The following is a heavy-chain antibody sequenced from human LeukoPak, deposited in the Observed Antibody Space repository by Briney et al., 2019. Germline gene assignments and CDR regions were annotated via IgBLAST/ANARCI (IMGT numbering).Heavy chain of an antibody. V-gene: IGHV4-34*01. CDR2: INHSGST. D-gene: IGHD3-10*01. CDR1: GGSFSGYY. CDR3: ARDFYGSGKLDY. Sequence: RSETLSLTCAVYGGSFSGYYWSWIRPPPGKGLEWIGEINHSGSTNYNPSLKSRVTISVDTSKNQFSLKLSSVTAADTAVYYCARDFYGSGKLDYWGQGTLVTVSS. J-gene: IGHJ4*02.